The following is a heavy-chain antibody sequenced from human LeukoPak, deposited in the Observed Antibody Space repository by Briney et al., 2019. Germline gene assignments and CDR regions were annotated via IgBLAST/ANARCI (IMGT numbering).Heavy chain of an antibody. D-gene: IGHD2-2*01. CDR2: IYYSGST. CDR3: ARANIVVVPAAPDFDY. J-gene: IGHJ4*02. V-gene: IGHV4-31*03. CDR1: GGSISSGGYY. Sequence: SQTLSLTCTVSGGSISSGGYYWSWIRQHPGTGLEWIGYIYYSGSTYYNPSLKSRVTLSVDTSKNQFSLKLSSVTAADTAVYYCARANIVVVPAAPDFDYWGQGTLVTVSS.